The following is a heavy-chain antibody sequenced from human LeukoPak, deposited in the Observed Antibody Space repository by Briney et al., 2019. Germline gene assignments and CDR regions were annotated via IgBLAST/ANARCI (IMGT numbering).Heavy chain of an antibody. J-gene: IGHJ4*02. Sequence: SQTLSLTCTVSGGSISSGDYYWSWIRQPPGQGLEWIGYIHYSGSTYYNPSLKCRVTISVDTSKNQFSLKLSSVTAADTAVYYCASGKQTFDYWGQGTLVTVSS. CDR3: ASGKQTFDY. D-gene: IGHD1/OR15-1a*01. V-gene: IGHV4-30-4*01. CDR1: GGSISSGDYY. CDR2: IHYSGST.